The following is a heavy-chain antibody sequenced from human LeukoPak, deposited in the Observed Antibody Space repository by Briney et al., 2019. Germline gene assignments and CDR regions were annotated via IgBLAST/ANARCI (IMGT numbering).Heavy chain of an antibody. D-gene: IGHD3-10*01. Sequence: SEALSLTCTVSGGSISSYYWSWIRQPPGKGLEWIGYIYYSGSTNYNPSLKSRVTISVDTSKNQFSLKLSSVTAADTAVYYCARSMVRGVIMAHWGQGTLVTVSS. CDR1: GGSISSYY. CDR3: ARSMVRGVIMAH. J-gene: IGHJ4*02. CDR2: IYYSGST. V-gene: IGHV4-59*12.